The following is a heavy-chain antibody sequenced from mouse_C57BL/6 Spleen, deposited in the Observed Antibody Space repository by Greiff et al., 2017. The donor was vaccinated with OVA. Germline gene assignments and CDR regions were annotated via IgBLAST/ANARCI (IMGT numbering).Heavy chain of an antibody. D-gene: IGHD2-3*01. V-gene: IGHV1-53*01. CDR1: GYTFTSYW. CDR3: ARGGYDGYYKFAY. Sequence: QVQLQQPGTELVKPGASVKLSCKASGYTFTSYWMHWVKQRPGQGLEWIGNINPSNGGTNYNEKFKSKATLTVDKSSSTAYMQLSSLTSEDSAVYDCARGGYDGYYKFAYWGQGTLVTVSA. CDR2: INPSNGGT. J-gene: IGHJ3*01.